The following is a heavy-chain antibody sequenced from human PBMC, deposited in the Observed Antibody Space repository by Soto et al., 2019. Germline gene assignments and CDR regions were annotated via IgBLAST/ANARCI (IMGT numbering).Heavy chain of an antibody. D-gene: IGHD2-2*01. CDR1: GGSFSGYY. V-gene: IGHV4-34*01. J-gene: IGHJ4*02. CDR3: ARLLGPYCSSTSCYHFDY. CDR2: INHSGST. Sequence: SETLSLTCAVYGGSFSGYYWSWTRQPPGKGLEWIGEINHSGSTHYNPSLKCRVTISVDTSKNQFSLKLSSVTAADTAVYYCARLLGPYCSSTSCYHFDYWGQGTLVTVSS.